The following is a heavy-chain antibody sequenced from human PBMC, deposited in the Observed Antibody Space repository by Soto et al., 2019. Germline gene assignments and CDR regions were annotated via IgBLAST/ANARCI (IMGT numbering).Heavy chain of an antibody. CDR3: TRNRAKFDT. D-gene: IGHD1-26*01. CDR1: GFTFSSYA. J-gene: IGHJ5*02. CDR2: ISYDGSNK. Sequence: GGSLRLSCAASGFTFSSYAMHWVRQAPGKGLEWVAVISYDGSNKYYADSVKGRFTISRDDAENSLYLQMNNLRAEDTAVYYCTRNRAKFDTWGRGTPVTVSS. V-gene: IGHV3-30-3*01.